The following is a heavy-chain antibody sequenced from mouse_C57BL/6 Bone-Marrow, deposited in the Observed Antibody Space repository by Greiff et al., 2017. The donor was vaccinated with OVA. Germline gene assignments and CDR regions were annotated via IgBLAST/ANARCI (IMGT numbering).Heavy chain of an antibody. D-gene: IGHD1-1*01. V-gene: IGHV10-1*01. CDR1: GFSFNTYA. J-gene: IGHJ4*01. CDR3: VRPLITTVVEGAMDY. CDR2: IRSKSNNYAT. Sequence: DVHLVESGGGLVQPKGSLKLSCAASGFSFNTYAMNWVRQAPGKGLEWVARIRSKSNNYATYYADSVKDRFTISRDDSESMLYLQMNNLKTEDTAMYYCVRPLITTVVEGAMDYWGQGTSVTVSS.